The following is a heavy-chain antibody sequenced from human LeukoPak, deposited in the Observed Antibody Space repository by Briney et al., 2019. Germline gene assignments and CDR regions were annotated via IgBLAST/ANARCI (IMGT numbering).Heavy chain of an antibody. CDR2: IYYSGTT. CDR3: ATHSSSSNLLDD. J-gene: IGHJ4*02. V-gene: IGHV4-59*01. CDR1: GGSLRTFY. Sequence: PSETLSLTCTVSGGSLRTFYWSWIRQPPGKGLEWIGYIYYSGTTNYNPSLKSRVTISVDTSNNQFSLRLSSVSAADTAVYYCATHSSSSNLLDDWGQGILVTVSS. D-gene: IGHD2-2*01.